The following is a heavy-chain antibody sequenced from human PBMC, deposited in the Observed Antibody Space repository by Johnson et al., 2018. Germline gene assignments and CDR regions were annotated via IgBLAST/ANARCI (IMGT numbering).Heavy chain of an antibody. J-gene: IGHJ5*02. CDR2: IIPVFGTS. D-gene: IGHD1-14*01. V-gene: IGHV1-69*13. Sequence: QVQLVQSGAEVKKPGASVKISCEASGYTFTNYAMHWVRQAPGQRLEWMGGIIPVFGTSTYAQKFQDRVIFSADDSTRTAYMELTSRRSEDTAIYYCAKSIHPELHITPFDPWGQGTLVTVSS. CDR3: AKSIHPELHITPFDP. CDR1: GYTFTNYA.